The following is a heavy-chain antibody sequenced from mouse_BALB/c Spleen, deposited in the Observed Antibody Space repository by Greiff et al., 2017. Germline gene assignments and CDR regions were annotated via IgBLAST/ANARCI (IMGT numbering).Heavy chain of an antibody. CDR3: ARRGLLAY. CDR2: ISNGGGST. D-gene: IGHD2-2*01. J-gene: IGHJ3*01. CDR1: GFTFSSYT. Sequence: DVKLVESGGGLVQPGGSLKLSCAASGFTFSSYTMSWVRQTPEKRLEWVAYISNGGGSTYYPATVKGRFTISRANAKNTLYLQMSSLKSEDTAMYYWARRGLLAYWGQGTLVTVSA. V-gene: IGHV5-12-2*01.